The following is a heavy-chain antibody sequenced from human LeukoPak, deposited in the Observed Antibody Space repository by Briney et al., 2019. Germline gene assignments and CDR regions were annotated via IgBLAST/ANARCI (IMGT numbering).Heavy chain of an antibody. J-gene: IGHJ6*02. Sequence: GGSLRLSCAASRFTVSSNYMTWVRQAPGKGLEWVSVIYSGGSTYYADSVKARFTISRDNAKNSLYLQMNSLRAEDTAVYYCARALAVAGYGMDVWGQGTTVTVSS. V-gene: IGHV3-66*01. D-gene: IGHD6-19*01. CDR2: IYSGGST. CDR3: ARALAVAGYGMDV. CDR1: RFTVSSNY.